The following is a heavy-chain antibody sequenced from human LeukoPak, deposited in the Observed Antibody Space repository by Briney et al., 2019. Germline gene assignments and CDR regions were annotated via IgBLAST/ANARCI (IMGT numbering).Heavy chain of an antibody. J-gene: IGHJ4*02. D-gene: IGHD3-3*01. CDR1: GYTFTSYA. CDR2: INTNTGNP. V-gene: IGHV7-4-1*02. Sequence: ASVKVSCKASGYTFTSYAMNWVRQAPGQGLEWMGWINTNTGNPTYAQGFTGRFVFSLDTSVSTAYLQISSLKAEDTAVYYCARDMGPYYDFWSGYQTLDHWGQGTLVTVSS. CDR3: ARDMGPYYDFWSGYQTLDH.